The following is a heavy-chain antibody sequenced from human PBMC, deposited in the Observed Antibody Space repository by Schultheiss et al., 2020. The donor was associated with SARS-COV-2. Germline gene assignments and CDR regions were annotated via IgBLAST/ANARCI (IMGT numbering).Heavy chain of an antibody. V-gene: IGHV3-23*01. J-gene: IGHJ5*02. CDR3: ARDGGKDGALAGTEDL. CDR2: ISGSGGST. D-gene: IGHD6-13*01. CDR1: GFTFSSYA. Sequence: GESLKISCAASGFTFSSYAMSWVRQAPGKGLEWVSAISGSGGSTYYADSVKGRFTISRDNSKNTLYLQMNSLRAEDTAVYYCARDGGKDGALAGTEDLWGQGTLVTVSS.